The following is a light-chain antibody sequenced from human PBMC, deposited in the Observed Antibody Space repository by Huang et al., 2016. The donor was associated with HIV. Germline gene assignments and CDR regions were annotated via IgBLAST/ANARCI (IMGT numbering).Light chain of an antibody. V-gene: IGKV1-39*01. CDR3: QQSYSDPPWT. CDR1: QSITNY. CDR2: RAS. Sequence: DIQMTQSPSSLSASVGDRVTITCRASQSITNYLNWYQQKPMKAPKLLIYRASNLQSGVPSRFSDSGSGTDFTLTINSLHPEDFATYYCQQSYSDPPWTFGQGTKVEIK. J-gene: IGKJ1*01.